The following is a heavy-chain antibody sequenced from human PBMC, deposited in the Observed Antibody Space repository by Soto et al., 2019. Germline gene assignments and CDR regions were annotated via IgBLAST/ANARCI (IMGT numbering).Heavy chain of an antibody. CDR1: GFSLTTSGVG. Sequence: ITLKESGPTLVKSTQTLTLTCTFSGFSLTTSGVGVGWIRQPPGKALEWLALIYWDDDKRYSPSLKSRLTITKATSKKQVVLMMTNMDPVDTATYYCAHSLGEDWFDPWGQGTLVTVSS. V-gene: IGHV2-5*02. J-gene: IGHJ5*02. CDR2: IYWDDDK. CDR3: AHSLGEDWFDP. D-gene: IGHD3-16*01.